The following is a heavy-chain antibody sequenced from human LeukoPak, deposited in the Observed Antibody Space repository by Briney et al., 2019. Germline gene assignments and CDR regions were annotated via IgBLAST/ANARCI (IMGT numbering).Heavy chain of an antibody. J-gene: IGHJ6*03. V-gene: IGHV1-2*02. CDR3: ARDQGQEWLRIEIDYYYYMDV. Sequence: ASVKVSCKASGYTFTSYGISWVRQAPGQGLEWIGWINPNSGGTNYAQKFQGRVTMTRDTSISTAYMELSRLRSDDTAVYYCARDQGQEWLRIEIDYYYYMDVWGKGTTVTVFS. D-gene: IGHD5-12*01. CDR1: GYTFTSYG. CDR2: INPNSGGT.